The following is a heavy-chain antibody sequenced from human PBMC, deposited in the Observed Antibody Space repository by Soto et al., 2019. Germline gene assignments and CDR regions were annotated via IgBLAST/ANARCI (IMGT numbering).Heavy chain of an antibody. V-gene: IGHV3-15*01. J-gene: IGHJ4*02. D-gene: IGHD2-2*01. CDR1: GFTFSNAW. Sequence: ESGGGLVKPGGSLRLSCVASGFTFSNAWMSWVRQAPGKGLEWVGRIKSKTDGGTTDYAAPVKGRFTISRDDSKNTLYLQMNSLKTEDTAVYYCTTGYCSSTSCYWDYFDYWGQGTLVTVSS. CDR2: IKSKTDGGTT. CDR3: TTGYCSSTSCYWDYFDY.